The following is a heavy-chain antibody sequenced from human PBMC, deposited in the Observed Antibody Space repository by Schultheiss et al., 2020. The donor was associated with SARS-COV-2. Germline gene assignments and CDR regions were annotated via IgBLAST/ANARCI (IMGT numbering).Heavy chain of an antibody. V-gene: IGHV3-64D*06. CDR1: GFTFSSYA. J-gene: IGHJ4*02. D-gene: IGHD2-8*01. CDR3: VKFPAKYCTNGVCSQRNFDY. CDR2: ISSNGGST. Sequence: GGSLRLSCAASGFTFSSYAMHWVRQAPGKGLEYVSAISSNGGSTYYADSVKGRFTISRDNSKNTLYLQMSSLRAEDTAVYYCVKFPAKYCTNGVCSQRNFDYWGQGTLVTVSS.